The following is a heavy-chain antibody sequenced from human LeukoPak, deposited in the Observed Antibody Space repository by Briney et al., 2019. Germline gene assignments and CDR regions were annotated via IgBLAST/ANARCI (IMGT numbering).Heavy chain of an antibody. V-gene: IGHV1-18*01. CDR3: ARDHIAVAGNAAFDI. Sequence: ASVKVSCKSSGYTFTSYGISWVRQAPGQGLEWMGWISAYNGNTNYAQKLQGRVTMTTDTSTSTAYMELRSLRSDDTAVYYCARDHIAVAGNAAFDIWGQGTMVTVSS. CDR1: GYTFTSYG. J-gene: IGHJ3*02. CDR2: ISAYNGNT. D-gene: IGHD6-19*01.